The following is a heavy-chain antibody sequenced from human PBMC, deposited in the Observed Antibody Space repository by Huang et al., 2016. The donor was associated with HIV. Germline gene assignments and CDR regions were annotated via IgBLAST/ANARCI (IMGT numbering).Heavy chain of an antibody. D-gene: IGHD2-15*01. CDR1: GFKLSGLG. J-gene: IGHJ4*02. CDR3: AKESRWFSDFDH. Sequence: QVHLVESGGGVVQPGGSLRLSCAASGFKLSGLGMHWVRQAPGKVLEWVAVISYDGRSQVYTDSVKGRFTISRDNSDNTLSLQMKGLRPDDTAVYYCAKESRWFSDFDHWGQGVLVSVSS. V-gene: IGHV3-30*18. CDR2: ISYDGRSQ.